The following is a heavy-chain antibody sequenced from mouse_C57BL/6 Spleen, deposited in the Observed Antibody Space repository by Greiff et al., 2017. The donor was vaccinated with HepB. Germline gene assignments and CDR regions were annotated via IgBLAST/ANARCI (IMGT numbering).Heavy chain of an antibody. CDR3: EGTGY. CDR2: IDPSDSYT. Sequence: QVQLQQPGAELVKPGASVKLSCKASGYTFTSYWMQWVKQRPGQGLEWIGEIDPSDSYTNYNQKFKGKATLTVDTSSSTAYMQLSSLTSEDSAVYYCEGTGYWGQGTTLTVSS. V-gene: IGHV1-50*01. D-gene: IGHD2-14*01. CDR1: GYTFTSYW. J-gene: IGHJ2*01.